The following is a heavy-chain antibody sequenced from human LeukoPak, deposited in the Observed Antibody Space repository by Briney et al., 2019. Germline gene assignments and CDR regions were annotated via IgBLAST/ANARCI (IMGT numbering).Heavy chain of an antibody. V-gene: IGHV4-39*07. D-gene: IGHD7-27*01. Sequence: SETLSLTCTVSGGSISSSSYYWGWIRQPPGKGLEWIGSIYYSGSTYYNPSPKSRVTISVDTSKNQFSLKLSSVTAADTAVYYCARERETGEEFDYWGQGTLVTVSS. J-gene: IGHJ4*02. CDR1: GGSISSSSYY. CDR3: ARERETGEEFDY. CDR2: IYYSGST.